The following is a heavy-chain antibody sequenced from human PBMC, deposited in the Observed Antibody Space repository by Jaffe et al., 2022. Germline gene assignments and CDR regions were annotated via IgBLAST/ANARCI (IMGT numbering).Heavy chain of an antibody. V-gene: IGHV1-46*03. J-gene: IGHJ4*02. D-gene: IGHD3-10*01. CDR1: GYTFTSYY. Sequence: QVQLVQSGAEVKKPGASVKVSCKASGYTFTSYYMHWVRQAPGQGLEWMGIINPSGGSTSYAQKFQGRVTMTRDTSTSTVYMELSSLRSEDTAVYYCARVEYYYGSGSYSFDYWGQGTLVTVSS. CDR3: ARVEYYYGSGSYSFDY. CDR2: INPSGGST.